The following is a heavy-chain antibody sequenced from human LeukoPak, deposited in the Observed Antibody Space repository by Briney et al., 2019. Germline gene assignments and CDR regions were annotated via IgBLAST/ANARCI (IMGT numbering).Heavy chain of an antibody. V-gene: IGHV1-2*02. D-gene: IGHD6-13*01. CDR2: INPNSGGT. J-gene: IGHJ3*02. Sequence: ASVKVSCKASGYTFTGYYMHWVRLAPGQGLEWMGWINPNSGGTNYAQKFQGRVTMTRDTSISTAYMELSRLRSDDTAVYYCASHINIAAAGTGYYAFDIWGQGTMVTVSS. CDR3: ASHINIAAAGTGYYAFDI. CDR1: GYTFTGYY.